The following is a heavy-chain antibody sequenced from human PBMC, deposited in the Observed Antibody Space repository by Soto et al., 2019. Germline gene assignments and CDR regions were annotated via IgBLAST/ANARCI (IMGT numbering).Heavy chain of an antibody. J-gene: IGHJ4*02. CDR2: ISWEGGSI. CDR3: AKDHDEDFGYDLDYFNY. Sequence: EVQLVESGGDLVQPGRSLRLSGSASGFTFNNYAMHWVRQAPGKGLEWVSGISWEGGSIGYADSVKGRFTISRDNAKNSLYLEMNSLRSEDTALYYCAKDHDEDFGYDLDYFNYWGQGTLVTVSS. D-gene: IGHD5-12*01. CDR1: GFTFNNYA. V-gene: IGHV3-9*01.